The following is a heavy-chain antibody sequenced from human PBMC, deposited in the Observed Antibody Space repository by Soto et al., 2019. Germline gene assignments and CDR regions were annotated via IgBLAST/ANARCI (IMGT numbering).Heavy chain of an antibody. J-gene: IGHJ3*02. Sequence: QVQLVQSGAEVKKPGSSVKVSCKASGGTFSSYTISWVRQAPGQGLEWMGRIIPILGIANYAQKFQGRVTITADKSTSTAYMELSSLRSEDTAVYYCARDPSVSSDAFDIWGQGTMVTVSS. CDR1: GGTFSSYT. D-gene: IGHD2-8*01. CDR3: ARDPSVSSDAFDI. CDR2: IIPILGIA. V-gene: IGHV1-69*08.